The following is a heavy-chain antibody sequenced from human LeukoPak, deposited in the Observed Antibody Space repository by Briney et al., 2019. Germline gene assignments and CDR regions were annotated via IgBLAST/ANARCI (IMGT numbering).Heavy chain of an antibody. CDR1: GGSISSGDYY. CDR3: ARPYYYDSRIGP. CDR2: MYYSGST. V-gene: IGHV4-30-4*01. J-gene: IGHJ5*02. Sequence: SQTLSFTCTVSGGSISSGDYYWSWIRQPPGKGLEWIAYMYYSGSTYYNPSLKSRVTMSADTSKNQLSLKLSSVTAADTAVYYCARPYYYDSRIGPWGQGILVTVSS. D-gene: IGHD3-22*01.